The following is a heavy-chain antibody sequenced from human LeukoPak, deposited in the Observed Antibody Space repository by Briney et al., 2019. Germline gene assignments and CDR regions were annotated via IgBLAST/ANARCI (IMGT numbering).Heavy chain of an antibody. V-gene: IGHV5-51*01. D-gene: IGHD6-13*01. CDR3: TTAVAGTGDAFDI. CDR1: GYSFTSYW. J-gene: IGHJ3*02. Sequence: GESLKISCKGSGYSFTSYWIGWVRQMPGKGLEWMGIIYPGDSDTRYSPSFQGQVIISADNSISTAYLQWSSLQASDTAMYYCTTAVAGTGDAFDIWGQGTMVTVSS. CDR2: IYPGDSDT.